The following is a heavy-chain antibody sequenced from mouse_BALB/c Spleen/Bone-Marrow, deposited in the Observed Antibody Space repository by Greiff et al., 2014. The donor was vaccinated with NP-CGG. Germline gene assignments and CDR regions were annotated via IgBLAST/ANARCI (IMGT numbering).Heavy chain of an antibody. CDR2: IYPGSGST. CDR3: TSWDY. J-gene: IGHJ2*01. V-gene: IGHV1S22*01. Sequence: LQQSGSELVRPGASVKLSCEASGYTFTSYWMHWVKQRHGQGLEWIGNIYPGSGSTNYDEKFKSKGTLTVDTSSSTAYMHLSSLTSGDSAVYYCTSWDYWGQGTTLTVSS. CDR1: GYTFTSYW.